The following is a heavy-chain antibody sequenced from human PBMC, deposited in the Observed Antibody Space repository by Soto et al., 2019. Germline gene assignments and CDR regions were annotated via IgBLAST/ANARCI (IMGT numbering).Heavy chain of an antibody. V-gene: IGHV1-3*01. Sequence: ASVKVSCKASGYTFTSYSMRWVRQSPVQRLEWMGWIKDGNGNKKYSQKLKGRVNISRDTYASTDYMELSSLRYEDTAVYYCAREYRGSYDYDYSYGMDVWGQGTTVTVSS. J-gene: IGHJ6*02. CDR3: AREYRGSYDYDYSYGMDV. CDR2: IKDGNGNK. D-gene: IGHD1-26*01. CDR1: GYTFTSYS.